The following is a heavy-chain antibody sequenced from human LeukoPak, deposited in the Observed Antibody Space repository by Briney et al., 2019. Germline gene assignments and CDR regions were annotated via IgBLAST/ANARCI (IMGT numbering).Heavy chain of an antibody. CDR2: IIPMFGIA. CDR1: GGTFSRYA. Sequence: SVKVSCKASGGTFSRYAISWVRQAPGQGLEWMGGIIPMFGIANYAQKFQGRVTMTRDTSTSTVYMELSSLRSDDTAVYYCARDRGDSGRFDYWGQGTLVTVSS. V-gene: IGHV1-69*17. CDR3: ARDRGDSGRFDY. J-gene: IGHJ4*02. D-gene: IGHD3-10*01.